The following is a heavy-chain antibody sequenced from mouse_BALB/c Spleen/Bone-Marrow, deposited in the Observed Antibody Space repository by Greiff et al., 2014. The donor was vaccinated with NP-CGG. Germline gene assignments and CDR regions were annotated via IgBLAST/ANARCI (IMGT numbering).Heavy chain of an antibody. D-gene: IGHD2-3*01. CDR1: GYTFTSYW. CDR3: EREKYAGYYFDY. CDR2: INPSTGYT. V-gene: IGHV1-7*01. Sequence: QVQLQQSGAELAKPGASVKMSCKASGYTFTSYWMLWVKQRPGQGLEWIGYINPSTGYTEYNQKFKDKATLTADKSSSTAYMQLSNLTSEDSAVDYSEREKYAGYYFDYWGQGTTLTISS. J-gene: IGHJ2*01.